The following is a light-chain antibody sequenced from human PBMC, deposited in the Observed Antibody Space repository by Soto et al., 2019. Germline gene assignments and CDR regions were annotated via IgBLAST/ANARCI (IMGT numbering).Light chain of an antibody. J-gene: IGKJ1*01. CDR3: QQLNSYPPGT. CDR2: AAS. Sequence: DIQMTQSPSSLSASVVDRFTITFLASQRISGWLAWHQQKPGKAPKLLIYAASNLQSGVPSRFSGSGSGTDFTLTISSLQPEDFATYYCQQLNSYPPGTFGPGTKVEIK. CDR1: QRISGW. V-gene: IGKV1-9*01.